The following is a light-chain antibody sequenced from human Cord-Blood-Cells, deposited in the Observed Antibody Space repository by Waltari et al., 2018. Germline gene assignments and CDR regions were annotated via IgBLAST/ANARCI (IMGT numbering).Light chain of an antibody. Sequence: EIVLTQSPGTLSLSPGERATLSCRASRSVSSSYLAWYQQKPGQDPRLLIYGASSRATSIPDRFSGSGSGTDVTLTISRLEPEDFAVYYCQQYGSSITFGQGTRLEIK. CDR3: QQYGSSIT. CDR2: GAS. CDR1: RSVSSSY. J-gene: IGKJ5*01. V-gene: IGKV3-20*01.